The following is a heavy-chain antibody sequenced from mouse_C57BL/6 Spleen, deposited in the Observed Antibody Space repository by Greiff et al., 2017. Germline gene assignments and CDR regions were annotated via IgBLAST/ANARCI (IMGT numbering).Heavy chain of an antibody. CDR3: TTSNWVDY. D-gene: IGHD4-1*01. CDR2: IDPENGDT. Sequence: VHVKQSGAELVRPGASVKLSCTASGFNIKDDYMHWVKQRPEQGLEWIGWIDPENGDTEYASKFQGKATITADTSSNTAYLQLSSLTSEDTAVYYCTTSNWVDYWGQGTTLTVSS. J-gene: IGHJ2*01. CDR1: GFNIKDDY. V-gene: IGHV14-4*01.